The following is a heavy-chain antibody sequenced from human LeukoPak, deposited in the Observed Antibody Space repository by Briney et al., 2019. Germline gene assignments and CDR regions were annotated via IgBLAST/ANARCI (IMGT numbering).Heavy chain of an antibody. J-gene: IGHJ4*02. CDR3: AREHPYSGSSTVDY. D-gene: IGHD1-26*01. Sequence: SETLSLTCTVSGDSISNGVKYWSWIRQHPGRGLEWIGYIYHSGRSYYNPSLKSRITMSVDTSKNQFSLKLSSVTAADTAVYYCAREHPYSGSSTVDYWGQGTLVTVSS. CDR1: GDSISNGVKY. CDR2: IYHSGRS. V-gene: IGHV4-31*03.